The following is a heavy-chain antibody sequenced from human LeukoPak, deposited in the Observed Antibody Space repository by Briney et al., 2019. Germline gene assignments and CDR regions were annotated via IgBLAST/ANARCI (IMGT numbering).Heavy chain of an antibody. J-gene: IGHJ4*02. CDR1: GGSISSGDYY. Sequence: SQTLSLTCTVSGGSISSGDYYWRWIRQPPGKGLEWIGYIYYSGSTYYNPSLKSRVTISVDTSKNQFSLKLSSVTAADTAVYYCARDRIVATRGVDYWGQGTLVTVSS. V-gene: IGHV4-30-4*08. CDR2: IYYSGST. CDR3: ARDRIVATRGVDY. D-gene: IGHD5-12*01.